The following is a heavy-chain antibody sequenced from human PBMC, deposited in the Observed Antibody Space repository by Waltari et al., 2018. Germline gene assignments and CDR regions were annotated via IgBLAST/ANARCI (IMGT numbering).Heavy chain of an antibody. CDR3: ARDWSGDYYYGMDV. CDR1: GGSISSHY. CDR2: IYYSGST. Sequence: QVQLQESGPGLVKPSETLSLPCTVSGGSISSHYWSWIRQPPGKGLEWIGYIYYSGSTNYNPSLKSRVTISVDTSKNQFSLKLSSVTAADTAVYYCARDWSGDYYYGMDVWGQGTTVTVSS. J-gene: IGHJ6*02. D-gene: IGHD3-3*01. V-gene: IGHV4-59*11.